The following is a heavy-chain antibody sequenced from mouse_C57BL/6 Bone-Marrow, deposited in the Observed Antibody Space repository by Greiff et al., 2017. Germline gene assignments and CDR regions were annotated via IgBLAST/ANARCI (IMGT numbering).Heavy chain of an antibody. D-gene: IGHD3-1*01. CDR1: GYTFTSYW. CDR3: AREISTGYEARDY. Sequence: QVQLQQPGAELVMPGASVKLSCKASGYTFTSYWMHWVKQRPGQGLEWMGEIDPSDSYTNYNQKFKGKATLTVDKSSSTAYMQLSSLTSEDSAVYCCAREISTGYEARDYWGQGTSVTVSS. J-gene: IGHJ4*01. V-gene: IGHV1-69*01. CDR2: IDPSDSYT.